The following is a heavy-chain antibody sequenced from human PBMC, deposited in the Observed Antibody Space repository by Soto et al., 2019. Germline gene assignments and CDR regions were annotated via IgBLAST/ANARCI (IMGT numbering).Heavy chain of an antibody. J-gene: IGHJ6*02. D-gene: IGHD2-21*01. CDR3: ARGGGDGSNYYYYGMDV. CDR2: GIPIFGTA. CDR1: GSTFSSYA. Sequence: GASVKVSCKGFGSTFSSYAISWVGHAPGQRLEWMGGGIPIFGTANYAQKFQGRVTITAAESTSTAYMELSSLRSEDTAVYYCARGGGDGSNYYYYGMDVWGQGTTVTVSS. V-gene: IGHV1-69*13.